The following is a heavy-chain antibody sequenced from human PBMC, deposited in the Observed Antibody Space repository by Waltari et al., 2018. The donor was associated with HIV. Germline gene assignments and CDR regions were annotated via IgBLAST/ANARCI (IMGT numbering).Heavy chain of an antibody. D-gene: IGHD4-4*01. J-gene: IGHJ6*02. Sequence: QLQLQESGPGLVKPSETLSLTCTVSGGSISSSSYYWGWIRQPPGKGLEWIGSIYYSGSTYYNPSLKSRVTISVDTSKNQFSLKLSSVTAADTAVYYCASTGNTYGMDVWGQGTTVTVSS. CDR2: IYYSGST. V-gene: IGHV4-39*07. CDR1: GGSISSSSYY. CDR3: ASTGNTYGMDV.